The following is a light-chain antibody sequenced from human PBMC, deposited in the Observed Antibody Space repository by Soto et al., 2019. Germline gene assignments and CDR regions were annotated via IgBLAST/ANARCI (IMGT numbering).Light chain of an antibody. CDR2: EVN. V-gene: IGLV2-23*02. CDR3: CSSGGSPTYV. CDR1: SSNVGSYKL. Sequence: QSVLTQPASVSGPAGQSITISCTGTSSNVGSYKLVSWYQQHPGKAPKLMIFEVNKRPSGVSNRFSGSKSGNTASLTISGLKVEDEAGYYCCSSGGSPTYVFGTGTKVTVL. J-gene: IGLJ1*01.